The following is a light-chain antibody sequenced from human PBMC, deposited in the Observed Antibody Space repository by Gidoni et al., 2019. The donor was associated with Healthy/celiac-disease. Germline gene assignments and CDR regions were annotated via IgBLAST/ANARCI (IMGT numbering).Light chain of an antibody. CDR3: QQSYSTPPTT. CDR1: QSISSY. V-gene: IGKV1-39*01. CDR2: AAS. Sequence: DIQMTQSPSSLSASVGDRVTITCRASQSISSYLNWYQQKQGKAPKLLIYAASSLQSGVPSRFSGSGSGTDFTLTISSLQPEDFATYYCQQSYSTPPTTFGGGTKVEIK. J-gene: IGKJ4*01.